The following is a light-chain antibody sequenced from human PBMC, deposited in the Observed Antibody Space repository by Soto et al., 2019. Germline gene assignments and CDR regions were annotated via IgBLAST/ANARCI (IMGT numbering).Light chain of an antibody. CDR1: QSISNR. Sequence: DIQMTQSPFTLSAFLGDRVTLTCRASQSISNRLAWYQQKPGKAPKVLIYDASSLESGVPSRFSGSGSGTEFILTISSLQPDDFATYWCQHYGGMWAFGQGTKVDIK. CDR2: DAS. J-gene: IGKJ1*01. CDR3: QHYGGMWA. V-gene: IGKV1-5*01.